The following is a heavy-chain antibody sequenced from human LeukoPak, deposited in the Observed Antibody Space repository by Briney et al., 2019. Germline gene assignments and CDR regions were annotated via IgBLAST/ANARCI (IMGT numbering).Heavy chain of an antibody. D-gene: IGHD3-22*01. J-gene: IGHJ6*02. V-gene: IGHV4-34*01. Sequence: PSETLSLTCAVYGGSFSGYYWSWIRQPPGKGLEWIGEINHRGSTNYNPSLKSRVTISVDTSKNQFSLKLSSVTAADTAVYYCAHSSGLYYYYGMDVWGQGTTVTVSS. CDR3: AHSSGLYYYYGMDV. CDR1: GGSFSGYY. CDR2: INHRGST.